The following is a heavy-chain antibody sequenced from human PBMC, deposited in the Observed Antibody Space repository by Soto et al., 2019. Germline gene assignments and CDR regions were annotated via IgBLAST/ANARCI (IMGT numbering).Heavy chain of an antibody. J-gene: IGHJ4*02. CDR2: IYYSGST. Sequence: SETLSLTCTVSGGSISSGGYYWSWIRQHPGKGLEWIGYIYYSGSTYYNPSLKSRVTISVDTSKNQFSLKLSSVTAADTAVYYCASGPPMVRGVKRSSYYFDYWGQGTLVTVSS. CDR1: GGSISSGGYY. V-gene: IGHV4-31*03. D-gene: IGHD3-10*01. CDR3: ASGPPMVRGVKRSSYYFDY.